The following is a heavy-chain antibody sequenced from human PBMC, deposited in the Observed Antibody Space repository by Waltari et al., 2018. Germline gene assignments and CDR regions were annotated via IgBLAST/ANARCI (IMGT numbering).Heavy chain of an antibody. CDR1: GGSISSYY. J-gene: IGHJ3*02. CDR3: ARTSMVRGVIGGDAFDI. Sequence: QVQLQESGPGLVKPSETLSLTCTVSGGSISSYYWSWIRQPPGKGLEWIGYIYYSGSTNYNPSLKSRVTISVDTSKNQFSLKLSSVTAADTAVYYCARTSMVRGVIGGDAFDIWGQGTMVTVSS. V-gene: IGHV4-59*01. D-gene: IGHD3-10*01. CDR2: IYYSGST.